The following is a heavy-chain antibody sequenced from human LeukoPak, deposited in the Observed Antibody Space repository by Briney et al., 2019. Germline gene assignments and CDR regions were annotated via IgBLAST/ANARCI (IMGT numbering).Heavy chain of an antibody. CDR1: GGSIRSGAYY. D-gene: IGHD3-10*01. CDR2: IYYSGST. Sequence: SETLSLTCTVSGGSIRSGAYYWSWIRQPAGKGLEWIGSIYYSGSTYYNPSLKSRVTISVDRSKNQFSLKLSSVTAADTAVYYCAREAGGFDYWGQGTLVTVSS. CDR3: AREAGGFDY. J-gene: IGHJ4*02. V-gene: IGHV4-39*07.